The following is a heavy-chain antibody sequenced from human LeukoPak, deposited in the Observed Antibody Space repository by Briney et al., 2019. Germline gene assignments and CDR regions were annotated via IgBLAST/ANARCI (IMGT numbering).Heavy chain of an antibody. V-gene: IGHV1-2*02. CDR2: INPNSDGT. J-gene: IGHJ4*02. CDR1: GSTFTGYY. D-gene: IGHD6-19*01. CDR3: ARVPAAVAGPDY. Sequence: GASVKVSCKASGSTFTGYYMHLVRQAPGQGHEWMGWINPNSDGTNYAQKLQGRVSMTRDTSISTAYMELSRLRSDDTAVYYCARVPAAVAGPDYWGQGTLVTVSS.